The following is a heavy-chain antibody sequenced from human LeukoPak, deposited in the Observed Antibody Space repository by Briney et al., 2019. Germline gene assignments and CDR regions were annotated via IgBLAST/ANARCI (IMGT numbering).Heavy chain of an antibody. CDR2: IIPIFGTA. D-gene: IGHD6-13*01. CDR1: GGTLSSYA. Sequence: SVKVSCKASGGTLSSYAISWVRQAPGRGLEWMGGIIPIFGTANYAQKFQGRVTITTDESTSTAYMELSSLRSEDTAVYYCASDPGYSSSWFPGYWGQGTLVTVSS. J-gene: IGHJ4*02. V-gene: IGHV1-69*05. CDR3: ASDPGYSSSWFPGY.